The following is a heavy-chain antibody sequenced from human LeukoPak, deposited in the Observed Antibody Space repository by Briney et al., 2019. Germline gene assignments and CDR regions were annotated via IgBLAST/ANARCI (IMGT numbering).Heavy chain of an antibody. CDR1: RFTLSDYG. J-gene: IGHJ4*02. D-gene: IGHD5-18*01. CDR2: I. Sequence: GGSLRLSCAASRFTLSDYGMNWVRQAPGKGLEWISAIYADSVKGRSTISRDNAKNTVSLQLNSLRAEDTAIYYCAKTYRDYFDYWGRGTLVTVSS. CDR3: AKTYRDYFDY. V-gene: IGHV3-23*01.